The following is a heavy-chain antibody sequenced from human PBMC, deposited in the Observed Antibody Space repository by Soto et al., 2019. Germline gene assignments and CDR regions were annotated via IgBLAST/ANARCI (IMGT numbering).Heavy chain of an antibody. CDR3: ARDLEVGYYYMDV. CDR1: GFTVSSNY. J-gene: IGHJ6*03. V-gene: IGHV3-53*04. CDR2: IYSGGST. Sequence: EVQLVESGGGLVQPGGSLRLSCAASGFTVSSNYMSWVRQAPGKGLEWVSVIYSGGSTYYADSMKGRFTISRHNSKNTLYLQMNSLRAEDTAVYYCARDLEVGYYYMDVWGKGTTVTVSS.